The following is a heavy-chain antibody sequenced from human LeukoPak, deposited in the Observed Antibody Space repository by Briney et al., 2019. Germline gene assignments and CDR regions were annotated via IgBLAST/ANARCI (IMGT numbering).Heavy chain of an antibody. V-gene: IGHV3-33*06. J-gene: IGHJ3*02. CDR2: IWYDGSNK. CDR1: GFTFFSYG. D-gene: IGHD1-1*01. CDR3: AKTRPGKPFEFDI. Sequence: GGSLRLSCAASGFTFFSYGMHWVRQAPGKGLEWVSLIWYDGSNKYYADSVKGRFTISRDNSQNTLSLQMTSLRAEDTAVYYRAKTRPGKPFEFDIWGQGTMVTVSS.